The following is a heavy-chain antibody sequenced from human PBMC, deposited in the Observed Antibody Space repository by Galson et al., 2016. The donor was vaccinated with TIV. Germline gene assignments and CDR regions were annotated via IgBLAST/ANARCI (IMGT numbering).Heavy chain of an antibody. CDR2: IYTDGST. Sequence: SLRLSCAASGFPVSDNYMTWVRRDPGKGLEWVSTIYTDGSTYYADSVKGRFTISKDNSKNTLYLQMNRLRVEDTAVYYCSRERRYCGNECYLYYYYGMDVWGQGTTVTVSS. J-gene: IGHJ6*02. D-gene: IGHD2-21*01. CDR3: SRERRYCGNECYLYYYYGMDV. CDR1: GFPVSDNY. V-gene: IGHV3-66*02.